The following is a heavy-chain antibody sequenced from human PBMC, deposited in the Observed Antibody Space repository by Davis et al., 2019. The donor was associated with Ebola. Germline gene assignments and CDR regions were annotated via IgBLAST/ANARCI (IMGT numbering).Heavy chain of an antibody. Sequence: GESLKISCSASGFTFSSYAMHWVRQAPGKGLEWVSSISSSGRNTFYADSVKGRFTVSRDNSKNTVYLQMNSLRAEDTALYYCATYCGGDNCYPRASFYWGQGTLVTVSS. CDR1: GFTFSSYA. J-gene: IGHJ4*02. CDR3: ATYCGGDNCYPRASFY. V-gene: IGHV3-23*01. CDR2: ISSSGRNT. D-gene: IGHD2-21*02.